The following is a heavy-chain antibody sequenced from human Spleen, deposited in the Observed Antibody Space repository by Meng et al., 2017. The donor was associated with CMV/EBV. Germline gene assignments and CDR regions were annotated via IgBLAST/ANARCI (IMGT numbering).Heavy chain of an antibody. CDR2: IKQDGSEK. J-gene: IGHJ4*02. Sequence: GESLKISCAASGFTFSSYWMSWVRQAPGKGLEWVANIKQDGSEKYYVDSVKGRFTISRDNAKNSLYLQMNSLRAEDTAVYYCVRDRGDSDYWGQGTLVTVSS. D-gene: IGHD3-16*01. V-gene: IGHV3-7*01. CDR1: GFTFSSYW. CDR3: VRDRGDSDY.